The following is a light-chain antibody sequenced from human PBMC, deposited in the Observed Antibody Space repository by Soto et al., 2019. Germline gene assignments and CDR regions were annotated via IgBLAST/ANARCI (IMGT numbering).Light chain of an antibody. Sequence: DIVMTQSPATLSVSPGERATLSCRASQSVRGNLAWYQQRTGQSPRLLIYGASSRATGIPVRCSGSGSGTEFTLTISSVQSEDFSVYYCQQYNNWPLISCGQGTRLEIK. J-gene: IGKJ5*01. CDR1: QSVRGN. CDR2: GAS. CDR3: QQYNNWPLIS. V-gene: IGKV3-15*01.